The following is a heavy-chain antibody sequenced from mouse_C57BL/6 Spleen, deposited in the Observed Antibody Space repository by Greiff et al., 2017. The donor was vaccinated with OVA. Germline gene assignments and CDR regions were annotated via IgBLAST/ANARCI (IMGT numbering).Heavy chain of an antibody. CDR3: AREGFLGSISYYAMDY. CDR2: IYPGDGDT. D-gene: IGHD1-1*01. J-gene: IGHJ4*01. CDR1: GYAFSSSW. V-gene: IGHV1-82*01. Sequence: VQLQESGPELVKPGASVKISCKASGYAFSSSWMNWVKQRPGKGLEWIGRIYPGDGDTNYNGKFKGKATLTADKSSSTAYMQLSSLTSEDSAVYFCAREGFLGSISYYAMDYWGQGTSVTVSS.